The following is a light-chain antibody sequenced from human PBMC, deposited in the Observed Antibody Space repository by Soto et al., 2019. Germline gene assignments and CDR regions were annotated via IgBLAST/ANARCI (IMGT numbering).Light chain of an antibody. Sequence: DIKMTQSPSSLSASVGDRVTITCRARQYISNYLNWYQQKSGTAPKLLIHTASTLQSGVPSRFSGRGSGPDFTLTISSLQPDDFASYFCQQSYSTPPTSGQGTPLEIK. CDR2: TAS. V-gene: IGKV1-39*01. J-gene: IGKJ2*01. CDR1: QYISNY. CDR3: QQSYSTPPT.